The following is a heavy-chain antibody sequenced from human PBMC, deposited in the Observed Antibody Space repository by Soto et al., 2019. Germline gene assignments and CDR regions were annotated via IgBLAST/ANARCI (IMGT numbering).Heavy chain of an antibody. D-gene: IGHD3-22*01. J-gene: IGHJ5*02. Sequence: SETLSLTCTVSGVSISSYYSSWIRQPPGKRLESIGYIHYSGSTNYNPSLKSRVTISVDTSKNQFSLKLSSVTAADTAVYYCARGTPHYYDSSGYRHDNWFDPWGQGTLVTVSS. CDR2: IHYSGST. CDR3: ARGTPHYYDSSGYRHDNWFDP. CDR1: GVSISSYY. V-gene: IGHV4-59*12.